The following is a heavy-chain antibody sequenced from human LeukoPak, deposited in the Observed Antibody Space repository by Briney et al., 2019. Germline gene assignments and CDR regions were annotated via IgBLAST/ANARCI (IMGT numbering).Heavy chain of an antibody. J-gene: IGHJ5*02. Sequence: GGSLRLSCAAFGFTFSIYAMNWARQAPGKGLEWVSAISGSGGSTYYADSVKGRFTISRDNSKNTLYLQANSLRADDTAVYYCAKPRVIQLADRGVRYHWFDPWAQGTLVPVSS. CDR2: ISGSGGST. V-gene: IGHV3-23*01. CDR3: AKPRVIQLADRGVRYHWFDP. CDR1: GFTFSIYA. D-gene: IGHD5-18*01.